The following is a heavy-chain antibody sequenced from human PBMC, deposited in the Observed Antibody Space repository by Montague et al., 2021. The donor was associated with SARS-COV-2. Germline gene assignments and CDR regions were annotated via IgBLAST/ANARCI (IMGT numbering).Heavy chain of an antibody. Sequence: SLRLSCAASGFTFSSYEMNWVRQAPGKGLEWVSYISSSGSNIHYADSVKGRFSIHRDNAKNSLYLQMNSLRAEDTAVYYCARRTYYDGYWGQGTLVTVSS. V-gene: IGHV3-48*03. D-gene: IGHD3-22*01. J-gene: IGHJ4*02. CDR3: ARRTYYDGY. CDR1: GFTFSSYE. CDR2: ISSSGSNI.